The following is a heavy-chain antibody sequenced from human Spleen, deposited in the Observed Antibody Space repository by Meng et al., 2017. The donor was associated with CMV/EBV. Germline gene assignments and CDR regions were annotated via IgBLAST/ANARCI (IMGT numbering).Heavy chain of an antibody. V-gene: IGHV3-33*06. D-gene: IGHD1-26*01. CDR3: AKLVSPTGSYYFDY. J-gene: IGHJ4*02. Sequence: SGFTFSSYGMHWVRQAPGKGLEWVAVIWYDGSNKYYADSVKGRFTISRDNSKNTLYLQMNSLRAEDTAVYYCAKLVSPTGSYYFDYWGQGTLVTVSS. CDR2: IWYDGSNK. CDR1: GFTFSSYG.